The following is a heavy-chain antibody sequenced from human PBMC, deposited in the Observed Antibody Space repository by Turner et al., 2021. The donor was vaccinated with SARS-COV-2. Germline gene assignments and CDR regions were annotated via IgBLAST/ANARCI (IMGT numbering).Heavy chain of an antibody. D-gene: IGHD1-26*01. CDR3: AGEVVVLATTHYGMDV. CDR1: GGSISSSSFY. V-gene: IGHV4-39*01. Sequence: QLQLQESGPGLVKPSETLSLTCTVSGGSISSSSFYWGWIRQPPGKGLEWIGNIYYSGRTYYNPSLKSRVTISVDTSKNQFSLRLSSVTAADTAVYYCAGEVVVLATTHYGMDVWGQGTTVTVSS. J-gene: IGHJ6*02. CDR2: IYYSGRT.